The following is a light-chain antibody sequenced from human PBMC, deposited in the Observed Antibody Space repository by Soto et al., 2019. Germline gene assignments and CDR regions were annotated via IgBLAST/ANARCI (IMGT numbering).Light chain of an antibody. CDR1: QSVGNN. V-gene: IGKV3-20*01. J-gene: IGKJ1*01. CDR3: QQYGSSPRT. CDR2: GAS. Sequence: EIVMTQSPATLHVSQVGRFTLSCRASQSVGNNLAWYQQRPGQPPRLLIYGASTRDTGVPTRFSGSGSGTDFTLTISRLEPEDFAVYYCQQYGSSPRTFGQGTKVDIK.